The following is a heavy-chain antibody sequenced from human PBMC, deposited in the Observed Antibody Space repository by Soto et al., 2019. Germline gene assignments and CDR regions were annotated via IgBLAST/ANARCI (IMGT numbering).Heavy chain of an antibody. CDR3: VRGEGGWETY. CDR2: INSDGSST. V-gene: IGHV3-74*01. Sequence: GGSLRLSCAASGFTFSSYNMNWVRQAPGKGLVWVSRINSDGSSTTYADSVKGRFTISRDNAKNTLYLQMNSLRAEDTAVYYCVRGEGGWETYWGQGTLVTVSS. D-gene: IGHD6-19*01. J-gene: IGHJ4*02. CDR1: GFTFSSYN.